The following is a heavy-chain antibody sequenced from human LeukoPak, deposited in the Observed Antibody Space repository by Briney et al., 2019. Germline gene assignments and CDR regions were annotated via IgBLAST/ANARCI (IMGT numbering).Heavy chain of an antibody. CDR2: IWYDGSNK. Sequence: GGSLRLSCAASGFTFSSFGMHWVRQAPGKGLEWVAVIWYDGSNKYYADSMKGRFTISRDNSKNTLYLQMNSLRAEATAVYYCAKGPNPRGVAVAEGWFDPWGQGTLVTVSS. J-gene: IGHJ5*02. CDR1: GFTFSSFG. V-gene: IGHV3-33*06. D-gene: IGHD6-19*01. CDR3: AKGPNPRGVAVAEGWFDP.